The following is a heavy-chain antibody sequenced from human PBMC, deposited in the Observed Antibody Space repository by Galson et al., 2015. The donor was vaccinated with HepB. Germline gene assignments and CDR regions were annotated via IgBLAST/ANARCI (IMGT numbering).Heavy chain of an antibody. CDR2: ISQNDIST. V-gene: IGHV3-23*01. D-gene: IGHD3-16*01. Sequence: SLRLSCAASGLTLNTYDISWVRQAPGRGLQWVSAISQNDISTHYADPVKGRFTISRDNSNNTLYLQMSSLRAEDTAVYFCAKGQLGVDYWGQGTLVTVSS. J-gene: IGHJ4*02. CDR1: GLTLNTYD. CDR3: AKGQLGVDY.